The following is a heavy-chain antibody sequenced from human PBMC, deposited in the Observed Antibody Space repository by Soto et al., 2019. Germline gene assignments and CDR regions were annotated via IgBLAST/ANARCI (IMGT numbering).Heavy chain of an antibody. CDR1: GGTFSSFA. V-gene: IGHV1-69*18. J-gene: IGHJ4*02. Sequence: QVQLVQSGAEVKKPGSSVKVSCKASGGTFSSFAISWVRQAPGQGLEWMGRIIPIFDSSNYAQKFQGRVTITADESTSTAYMELSSLSSEDTAVFYCVGYYYDTSGYYYDYWGQGTLVTVSS. D-gene: IGHD3-22*01. CDR3: VGYYYDTSGYYYDY. CDR2: IIPIFDSS.